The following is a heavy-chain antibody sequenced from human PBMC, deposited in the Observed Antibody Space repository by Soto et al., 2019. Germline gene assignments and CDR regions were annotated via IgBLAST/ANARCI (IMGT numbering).Heavy chain of an antibody. CDR3: ARVRPYYDN. CDR2: ITGRGDST. CDR1: GFTFSNYA. V-gene: IGHV3-23*01. J-gene: IGHJ4*02. Sequence: TGGSLRLCCAASGFTFSNYAMNWVRQAPGKGLEWVSAITGRGDSTYYADSVKGRFTISRDNSKNTLYLQMNSLRAEDTAVYFCARVRPYYDNWGQGTLVTVSS.